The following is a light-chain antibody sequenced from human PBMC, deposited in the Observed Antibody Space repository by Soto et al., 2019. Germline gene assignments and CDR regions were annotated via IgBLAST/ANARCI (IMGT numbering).Light chain of an antibody. CDR3: ISYAGSNNLL. J-gene: IGLJ2*01. Sequence: QSALTQPPSASGSPGQSVAISCTGTNSDIGNYNFVSWYQQHPGKAPKLMIYEVNKRPSGVPDRFSGSKSGNTASLTVSGLQPEDEADYYCISYAGSNNLLFGGGTKLTVL. CDR1: NSDIGNYNF. V-gene: IGLV2-8*01. CDR2: EVN.